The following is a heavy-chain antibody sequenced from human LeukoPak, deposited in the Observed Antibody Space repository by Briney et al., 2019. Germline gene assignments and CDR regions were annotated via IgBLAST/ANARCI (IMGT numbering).Heavy chain of an antibody. Sequence: GESLKLYCKGSGYSFTDYRIGWVRQMAGKGLEWMGIIYPRDSDTRYSPSFQGQVTISADRSISTAYLQWSSLKASDTAIYYCARHIVTGTSSFNAFDLWGHGKMVTVSS. J-gene: IGHJ3*01. CDR1: GYSFTDYR. CDR2: IYPRDSDT. CDR3: ARHIVTGTSSFNAFDL. D-gene: IGHD1-7*01. V-gene: IGHV5-51*01.